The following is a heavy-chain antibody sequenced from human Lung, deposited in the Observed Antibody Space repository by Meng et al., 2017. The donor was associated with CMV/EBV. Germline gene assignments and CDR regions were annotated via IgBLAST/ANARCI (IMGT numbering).Heavy chain of an antibody. CDR3: ARDSSSSYYYYGMDV. J-gene: IGHJ6*02. CDR1: GFSLSAYW. V-gene: IGHV3-21*01. Sequence: GESLKISCAASGFSLSAYWMTWVRQAPGQGLEWVSSISSSSSYIYYADSVKGRFTISRDNAKNSLYLQMNSLRAEDTAVYYCARDSSSSYYYYGMDVWGQGTTVTVSS. CDR2: ISSSSSYI. D-gene: IGHD6-6*01.